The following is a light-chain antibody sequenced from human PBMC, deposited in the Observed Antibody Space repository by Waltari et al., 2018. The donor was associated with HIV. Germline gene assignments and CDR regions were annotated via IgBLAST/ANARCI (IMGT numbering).Light chain of an antibody. J-gene: IGLJ1*01. CDR1: RSNIGSKY. Sequence: QSVLTQPPSASGTPGQRVTFSCSGSRSNIGSKYVYCYQQVPGKTPKPLISRNSQRPSGVPDRFSGSKSGTSASLAISGLRSEDEADYYCAAWDDSLSAFYVFGTGTKVTVL. V-gene: IGLV1-47*01. CDR3: AAWDDSLSAFYV. CDR2: RNS.